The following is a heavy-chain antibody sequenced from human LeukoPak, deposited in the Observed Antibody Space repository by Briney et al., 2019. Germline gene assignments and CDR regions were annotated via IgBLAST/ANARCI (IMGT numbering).Heavy chain of an antibody. V-gene: IGHV3-30*02. CDR3: ARILDSAWGELGY. CDR2: IRSDGSNK. Sequence: GALRLSCAGSGFSFSSYGMHWVRQAPGKGLEWMAFIRSDGSNKYYADSVKGRFTISRDNSKNTLYLQMNSLRAEDTAVYYCARILDSAWGELGYWGQGTLVTISS. CDR1: GFSFSSYG. J-gene: IGHJ4*02. D-gene: IGHD6-19*01.